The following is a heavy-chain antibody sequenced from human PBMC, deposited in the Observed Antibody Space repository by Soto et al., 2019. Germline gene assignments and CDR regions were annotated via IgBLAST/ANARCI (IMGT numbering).Heavy chain of an antibody. CDR2: ISYDGSNK. V-gene: IGHV3-30-3*01. CDR1: GLTFSTYK. Sequence: SGLTFSTYKLNWLRQAPGKGLEWVAVISYDGSNKYYADSVKGRFTISRDNSKNTLYLQMNSLRAEDTAVYYCARNPRYYDFWSGYPPYYYDGMQVWGTGSTFPVSP. CDR3: ARNPRYYDFWSGYPPYYYDGMQV. D-gene: IGHD3-3*01. J-gene: IGHJ6*04.